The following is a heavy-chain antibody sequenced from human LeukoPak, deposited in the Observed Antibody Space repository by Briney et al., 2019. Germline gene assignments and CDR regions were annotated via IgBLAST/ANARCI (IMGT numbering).Heavy chain of an antibody. D-gene: IGHD2-2*02. CDR1: GYTFTGYY. CDR2: INPNSGGT. CDR3: ARDHYCSRTSCYTIFDY. J-gene: IGHJ4*02. V-gene: IGHV1-2*02. Sequence: ASVKVSCKASGYTFTGYYMHWVRQAPGQGLEWMGWINPNSGGTNYAQKFQGRVTMTRDTSISTAYMELSRLRSDDTAVYYCARDHYCSRTSCYTIFDYWGQGTLVTVSS.